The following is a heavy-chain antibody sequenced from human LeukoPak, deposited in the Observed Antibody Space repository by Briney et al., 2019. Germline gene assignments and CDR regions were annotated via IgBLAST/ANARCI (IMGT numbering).Heavy chain of an antibody. Sequence: GGSLRLSCAASGITFSTAWMSWFRQAPGKGLEWVGRIKSKIGGATADYAAPVKDRFTISRDDSKNTLYLQMNGLKTEDTAVYYCATDRAWFDPWGQGTLVTVSS. CDR2: IKSKIGGATA. CDR1: GITFSTAW. V-gene: IGHV3-15*01. CDR3: ATDRAWFDP. D-gene: IGHD3-10*01. J-gene: IGHJ5*02.